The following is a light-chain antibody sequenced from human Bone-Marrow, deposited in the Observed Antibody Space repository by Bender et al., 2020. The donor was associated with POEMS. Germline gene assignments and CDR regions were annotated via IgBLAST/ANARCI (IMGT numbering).Light chain of an antibody. CDR1: SNDVGVYDY. V-gene: IGLV2-14*03. CDR2: DVS. CDR3: SAYTITSAPVV. Sequence: SALTQPASVSGSPGQSITISCTGTSNDVGVYDYVSWYQQHPDKVPKLIIYDVSNRPSGVSSRFSGSKSGNTASLTISGLQAEDEADYYCSAYTITSAPVVFGGGTKVTVL. J-gene: IGLJ2*01.